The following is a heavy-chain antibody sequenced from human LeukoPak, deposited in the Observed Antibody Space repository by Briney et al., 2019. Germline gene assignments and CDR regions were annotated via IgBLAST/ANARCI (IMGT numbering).Heavy chain of an antibody. CDR1: GFTFSVYG. Sequence: GGSLRLSCAASGFTFSVYGMHWVRQGPGKGLEWVALISHDGGNKNYTDSVKGRFTISRDNSKNTVYLQTNSLRPEDTAVYYCAKPRGGYYFDYWGQGTLVTVSS. CDR3: AKPRGGYYFDY. D-gene: IGHD3-3*01. V-gene: IGHV3-30*18. J-gene: IGHJ4*02. CDR2: ISHDGGNK.